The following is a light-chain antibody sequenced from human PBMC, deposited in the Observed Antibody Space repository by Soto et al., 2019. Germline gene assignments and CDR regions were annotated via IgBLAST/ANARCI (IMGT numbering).Light chain of an antibody. V-gene: IGLV1-51*01. CDR2: GNT. J-gene: IGLJ1*01. CDR3: GTWDSSLSGGV. CDR1: SSNIGDNY. Sequence: QSVLTQPPSVSAAPGQKVTISCSGSSSNIGDNYVSWYQQLPGTAPKLLIYGNTERPSGIPDRFSGSKSGTSATLGITGLQTGDEADYYCGTWDSSLSGGVFGTGTKLTVL.